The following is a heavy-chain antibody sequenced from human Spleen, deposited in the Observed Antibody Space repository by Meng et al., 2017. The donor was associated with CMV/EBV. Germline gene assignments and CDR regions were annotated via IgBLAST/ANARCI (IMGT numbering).Heavy chain of an antibody. D-gene: IGHD7-27*01. Sequence: VSCKTSGYFFSDQYMHWVRQAPGQGLEWMGWIKPNSGDTNYAQNFQGRVTMTSDSSFNTAYMELSRLTSDDTAVYYCARDHAWGADYWGQGTLVTVSS. CDR3: ARDHAWGADY. CDR1: GYFFSDQY. CDR2: IKPNSGDT. J-gene: IGHJ4*02. V-gene: IGHV1-2*02.